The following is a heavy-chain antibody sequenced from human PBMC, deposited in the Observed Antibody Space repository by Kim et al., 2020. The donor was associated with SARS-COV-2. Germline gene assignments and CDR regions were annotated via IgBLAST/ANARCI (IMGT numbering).Heavy chain of an antibody. V-gene: IGHV4-34*01. D-gene: IGHD6-19*01. J-gene: IGHJ4*02. CDR1: GGSFSGYY. Sequence: SETLSLTCAVYGGSFSGYYWSWIRQPPGKGLEWIGEINHSGSTNYNPSLKSRVTISVDTSKNQFSLKLSSVTAADTAVYYCARGTMYSSGCYFDYWGQGTLVTVSS. CDR3: ARGTMYSSGCYFDY. CDR2: INHSGST.